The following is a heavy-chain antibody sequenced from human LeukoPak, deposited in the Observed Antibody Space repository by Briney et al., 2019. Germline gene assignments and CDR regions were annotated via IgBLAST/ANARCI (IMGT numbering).Heavy chain of an antibody. CDR1: GNSISNYA. D-gene: IGHD3-16*01. Sequence: SVKVSCKASGNSISNYAVSWVRQAPGQGFEWMGGIIPIFGTADYAQKFQGRVTITADQCTSTTYMALSSLKSEDTATYYCTTRACHAGGCSSSFYYYYGLHFWGQGTTVSVSS. V-gene: IGHV1-69*13. J-gene: IGHJ6*02. CDR2: IIPIFGTA. CDR3: TTRACHAGGCSSSFYYYYGLHF.